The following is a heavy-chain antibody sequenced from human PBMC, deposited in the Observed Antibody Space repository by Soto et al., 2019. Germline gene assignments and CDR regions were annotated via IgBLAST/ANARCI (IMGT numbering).Heavy chain of an antibody. Sequence: SGGSLRLSCAASGSTFSSYGMHWVRQAPGKGLEWVSTIDGSGGTTYYADSVKGRFTISRDNSINTVFLQMNSLRADDTALYFCAKNSGWFNTWGQGALVTVSS. CDR2: IDGSGGTT. CDR1: GSTFSSYG. CDR3: AKNSGWFNT. D-gene: IGHD3-10*01. V-gene: IGHV3-23*01. J-gene: IGHJ5*02.